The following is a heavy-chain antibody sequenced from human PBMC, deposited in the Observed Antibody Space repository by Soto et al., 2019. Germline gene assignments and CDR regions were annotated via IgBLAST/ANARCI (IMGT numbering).Heavy chain of an antibody. Sequence: SETLSLTCTVSGGSISSSSYYWGWIRQPPGKGLEWIGSIYYSGRTYYNPSLKSRVTISVDTSKNQFSLKLSSVTAADTAVYYCGGSGRDGYNLNPGIDYWGQGTLVTVSS. CDR3: GGSGRDGYNLNPGIDY. CDR1: GGSISSSSYY. J-gene: IGHJ4*02. D-gene: IGHD5-12*01. V-gene: IGHV4-39*01. CDR2: IYYSGRT.